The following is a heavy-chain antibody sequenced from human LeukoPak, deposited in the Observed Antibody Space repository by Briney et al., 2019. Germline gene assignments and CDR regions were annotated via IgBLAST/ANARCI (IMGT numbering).Heavy chain of an antibody. CDR3: ARDSDWILFDY. Sequence: ASVKVSCKASGYTFTAYYMHWVRQAPGQGLEWMGWIDSKNGDTKYAQKFQSRLTITRDTSIGIAYMELRSLISDDTAVYYCARDSDWILFDYWGRGTLVTVSS. V-gene: IGHV1-2*02. J-gene: IGHJ4*02. D-gene: IGHD3/OR15-3a*01. CDR2: IDSKNGDT. CDR1: GYTFTAYY.